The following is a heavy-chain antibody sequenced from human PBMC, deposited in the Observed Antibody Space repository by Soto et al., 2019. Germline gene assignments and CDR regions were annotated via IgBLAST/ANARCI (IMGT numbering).Heavy chain of an antibody. D-gene: IGHD6-6*01. CDR2: VSAYTGEK. CDR3: SRATSIPASGDY. V-gene: IGHV1-18*01. CDR1: GYTFTNYG. Sequence: QVQLVQSGAEVKKPGASVKVSCKASGYTFTNYGINWVRQAPGQGLEWLGWVSAYTGEKRYAQRIQARVIMTTDTSTTTAYMELRSLRSDDTAVYYCSRATSIPASGDYWGQGTLVTVSS. J-gene: IGHJ4*01.